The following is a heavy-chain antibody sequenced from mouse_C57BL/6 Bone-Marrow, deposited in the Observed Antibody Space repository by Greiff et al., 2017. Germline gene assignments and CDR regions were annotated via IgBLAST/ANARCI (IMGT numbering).Heavy chain of an antibody. Sequence: EVMLVESGGGLVQPKGSLKLSCAASGFTFNTYAMHWVRQAPGKGLEWVARLRSKSSNYATYYADSVKDRFTISRDNSQSMLYMQMNNLKTEDTAMYYCARDMGMITFDYWGQGTTLTVSS. CDR2: LRSKSSNYAT. CDR1: GFTFNTYA. D-gene: IGHD2-4*01. CDR3: ARDMGMITFDY. J-gene: IGHJ2*01. V-gene: IGHV10-3*01.